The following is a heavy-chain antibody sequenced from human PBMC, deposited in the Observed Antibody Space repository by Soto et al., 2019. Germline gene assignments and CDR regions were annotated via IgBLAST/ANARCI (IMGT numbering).Heavy chain of an antibody. D-gene: IGHD3-16*01. CDR2: LYYSGNT. CDR3: ARLGTGAFDS. Sequence: QVQMQESGPGLVKPSQTLSLTCNVSGGSLSNGSYYWSWIRQRPRKGLEWIGYLYYSGNTYYNPSLKSRITISLDTSEHQFSLKLSSVSAADTAVYYCARLGTGAFDSWGQGTLVTVSS. J-gene: IGHJ4*02. CDR1: GGSLSNGSYY. V-gene: IGHV4-31*03.